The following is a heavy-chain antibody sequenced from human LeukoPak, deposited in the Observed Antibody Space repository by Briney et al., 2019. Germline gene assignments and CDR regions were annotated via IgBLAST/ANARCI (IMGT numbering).Heavy chain of an antibody. CDR2: IHRSGST. V-gene: IGHV4-4*02. Sequence: SETVSLTCTVSPDSTTSNFWSWVRQPPGKGLEWIGEIHRSGSTNYNPSLQSRVTISIDSSKNQIALELSSVTAADTAVYYCAREIVGGFNPGAYWGQGTLVTVSS. J-gene: IGHJ4*02. CDR3: AREIVGGFNPGAY. D-gene: IGHD1-14*01. CDR1: PDSTTSNF.